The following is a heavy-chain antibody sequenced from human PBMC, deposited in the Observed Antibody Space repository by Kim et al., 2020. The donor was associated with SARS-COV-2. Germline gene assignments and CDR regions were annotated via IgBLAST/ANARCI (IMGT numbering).Heavy chain of an antibody. CDR2: IKSKTDGGTT. CDR3: TTDPPSIPYYYDSSGYYRIDY. Sequence: GGSLRLSCAASGFTFSNAWMSWVRQAPGKGLEWVGRIKSKTDGGTTDYAAPVKGRFTISRDDSKNTLYLQMNSLKTEDTAVYYCTTDPPSIPYYYDSSGYYRIDYWGQGTLVTVSS. J-gene: IGHJ4*02. D-gene: IGHD3-22*01. V-gene: IGHV3-15*01. CDR1: GFTFSNAW.